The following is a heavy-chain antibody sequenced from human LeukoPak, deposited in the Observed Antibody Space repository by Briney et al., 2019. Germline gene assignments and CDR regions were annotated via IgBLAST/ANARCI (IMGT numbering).Heavy chain of an antibody. Sequence: GGSLRLSCAASEFTLSNYGMHRVRQAPGKGLEWVAVISHDGSNKYYADSVKGRFTISRDNSKNTLFLQMNSLRTEDTAVYFCARANWAGIEAPATDYWGQGTLVTVSS. D-gene: IGHD2-15*01. V-gene: IGHV3-30*03. CDR2: ISHDGSNK. CDR3: ARANWAGIEAPATDY. J-gene: IGHJ4*02. CDR1: EFTLSNYG.